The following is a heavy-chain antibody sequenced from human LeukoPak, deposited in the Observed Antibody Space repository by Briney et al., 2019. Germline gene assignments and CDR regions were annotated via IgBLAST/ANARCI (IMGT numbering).Heavy chain of an antibody. V-gene: IGHV3-23*01. CDR1: GFTFSSYA. CDR2: ISGSGGST. Sequence: GGSLRLSCAASGFTFSSYAMSWVRQAPGKGLEWVSAISGSGGSTYYADSVKGRFTISRDNSKNTLYLQMNSLRAEDTAVYYCAKDVVVRGTRGWFDPWGQGTLVTVSS. D-gene: IGHD3-10*01. CDR3: AKDVVVRGTRGWFDP. J-gene: IGHJ5*02.